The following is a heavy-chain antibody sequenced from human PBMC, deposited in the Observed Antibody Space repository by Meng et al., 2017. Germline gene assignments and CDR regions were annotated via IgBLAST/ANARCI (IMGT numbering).Heavy chain of an antibody. D-gene: IGHD1-26*01. Sequence: LSLTCAVYGGSFSGYYWSWIRQPPGKGLEWIGEINHSGSTNYNPSLKSRVTISVDTSKNQFSLKLSSVTAADTAVYYCAKGTLGATTDAFDIWGQGTMVTVSS. CDR3: AKGTLGATTDAFDI. J-gene: IGHJ3*02. CDR2: INHSGST. CDR1: GGSFSGYY. V-gene: IGHV4-34*01.